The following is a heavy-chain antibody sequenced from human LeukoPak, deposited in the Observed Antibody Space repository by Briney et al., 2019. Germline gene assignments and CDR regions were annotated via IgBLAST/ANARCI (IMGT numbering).Heavy chain of an antibody. CDR2: IIPIFGTA. V-gene: IGHV1-69*06. D-gene: IGHD5-12*01. Sequence: SVKVSCKASGGTFSSYAISWVRQAPGQGLEWMGGIIPIFGTANYAQEFQGRVTITADKSTSTAYMELSSLRSEDTAVYYCARGGYSGGFDYWGQGTLVTVSS. CDR1: GGTFSSYA. J-gene: IGHJ4*02. CDR3: ARGGYSGGFDY.